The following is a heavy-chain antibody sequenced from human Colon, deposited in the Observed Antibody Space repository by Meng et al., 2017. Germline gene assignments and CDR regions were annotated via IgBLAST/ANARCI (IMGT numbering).Heavy chain of an antibody. CDR3: ARGVDWAKSGNF. J-gene: IGHJ4*02. CDR1: GGSFSNYY. CDR2: IHPSGST. D-gene: IGHD3-9*01. Sequence: QGQLRQWGAGLLKPSEPLSPTCAVYGGSFSNYYLTWIRQPPGKGLEWVGEIHPSGSTYYSPSLQSRVTITLDTSKNQFSLTLSSMTAADTAVYYCARGVDWAKSGNFWGQGTLVTVSS. V-gene: IGHV4-34*01.